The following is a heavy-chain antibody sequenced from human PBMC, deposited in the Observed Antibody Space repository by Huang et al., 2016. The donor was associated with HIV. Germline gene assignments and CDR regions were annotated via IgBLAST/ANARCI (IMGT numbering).Heavy chain of an antibody. J-gene: IGHJ6*02. V-gene: IGHV4-34*01. Sequence: QVHLQQWGAGLLKPSETLTLTCAVSGASFTGNYWTWIRQTPGKGLEWSGEINDSGATMYNPSLESRVTISIDRSKKQFSLRLSSMTAADTAVYYCARQWVLLDYLMGMDVWGQGTTVIVSS. CDR2: INDSGAT. CDR1: GASFTGNY. CDR3: ARQWVLLDYLMGMDV. D-gene: IGHD3-3*01.